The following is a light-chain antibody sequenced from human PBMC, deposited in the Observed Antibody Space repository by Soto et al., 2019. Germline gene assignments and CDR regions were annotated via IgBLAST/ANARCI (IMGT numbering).Light chain of an antibody. CDR2: AAS. J-gene: IGKJ5*01. V-gene: IGKV3-15*01. CDR1: QSFLSS. CDR3: QPYNEWLPFT. Sequence: ISMKQSPATLSVSPGERATLSCRASQSFLSSLAWYQHKPCQATSLVIYAASTRATGIPDRFSGSVSGTEFTLTISSLQSEDFAVYYCQPYNEWLPFTFGQGTRLEI.